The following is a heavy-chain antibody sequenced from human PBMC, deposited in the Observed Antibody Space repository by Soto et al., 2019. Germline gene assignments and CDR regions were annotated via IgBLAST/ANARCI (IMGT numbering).Heavy chain of an antibody. CDR2: INQDGSGK. J-gene: IGHJ6*02. CDR3: ARGSTYSGLDV. Sequence: PGGSLRLSCAASGFTFSDSWMDWARQVPGKGPEWVANINQDGSGKNYVDSVKGRFTISRDNAKNSLYLQMNSLRDGDTAVYYCARGSTYSGLDVWGQGTTVTVSS. V-gene: IGHV3-7*01. CDR1: GFTFSDSW.